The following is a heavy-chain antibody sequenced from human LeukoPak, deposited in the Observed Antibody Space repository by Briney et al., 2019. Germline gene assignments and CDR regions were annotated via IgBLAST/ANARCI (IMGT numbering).Heavy chain of an antibody. V-gene: IGHV3-30*02. CDR3: ARLGISVSGGGAYYFDN. CDR2: IQYDGSDT. D-gene: IGHD6-19*01. J-gene: IGHJ4*02. Sequence: GGSLSLSCEASGLTFNAYGMHWVRQAPGKGLEWMAFIQYDGSDTYYADSVKGRFTISRDNSKNSLYLQMNSLRAEDTALYYCARLGISVSGGGAYYFDNWGQGTLVTVSS. CDR1: GLTFNAYG.